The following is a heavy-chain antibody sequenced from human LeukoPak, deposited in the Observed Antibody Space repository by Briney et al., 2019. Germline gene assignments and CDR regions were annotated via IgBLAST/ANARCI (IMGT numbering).Heavy chain of an antibody. CDR2: INGGDGNT. CDR3: ASQNPLEYSSSSRYYYMDV. J-gene: IGHJ6*03. V-gene: IGHV1-3*01. Sequence: GASVKVSCKASGYTFTSYAIHWVRQAPGQRLEWMGWINGGDGNTKYSQKFQGRVTITRDTSASTAYMELSSLRSEDTAVYYCASQNPLEYSSSSRYYYMDVWGKGTTVTVSS. CDR1: GYTFTSYA. D-gene: IGHD6-6*01.